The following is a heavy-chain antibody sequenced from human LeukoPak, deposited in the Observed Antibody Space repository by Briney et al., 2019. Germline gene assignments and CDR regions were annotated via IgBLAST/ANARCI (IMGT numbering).Heavy chain of an antibody. D-gene: IGHD2-2*01. V-gene: IGHV3-74*01. CDR2: INSDGSRT. J-gene: IGHJ5*02. Sequence: PVGSLRLSCTASGFTISGYWMHWVRQAPGKGLVWVSRINSDGSRTNYADSVKGRFAISRDNAKNTLFLQINSPRTEDTAVYHCARDLGSCTSTDCLNIWFDPWGQGTLVTVSS. CDR3: ARDLGSCTSTDCLNIWFDP. CDR1: GFTISGYW.